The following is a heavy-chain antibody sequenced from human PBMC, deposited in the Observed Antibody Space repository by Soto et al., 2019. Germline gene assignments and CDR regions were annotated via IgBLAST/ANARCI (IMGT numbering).Heavy chain of an antibody. D-gene: IGHD3-3*01. CDR2: IIPIFGTA. CDR1: GGTFSSYA. CDR3: ARDEHYDFWSGLYWFDP. J-gene: IGHJ5*02. V-gene: IGHV1-69*01. Sequence: QVQLVQSGAEVKKPGSSVKVSCKASGGTFSSYAISWVRQAPGQGLEWMGGIIPIFGTANYAQKFQGRVTITADESTSTAYMELSSLRSEDTAVYYCARDEHYDFWSGLYWFDPWGQGTLVTVSS.